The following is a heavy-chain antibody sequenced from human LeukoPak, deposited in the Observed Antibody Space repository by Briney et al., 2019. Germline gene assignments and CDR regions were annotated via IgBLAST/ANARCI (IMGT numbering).Heavy chain of an antibody. Sequence: GGSLRLSCAASGFTFSSYGMHWVRQAPGKGLEWVAVISYDGSNKYYADSVKGRFTISRDNSKNTLYLQMNSLRAEDTAVYYCARSSYYYDSSGYYFDYWGQGTLVTVSS. CDR1: GFTFSSYG. D-gene: IGHD3-22*01. V-gene: IGHV3-30*19. CDR2: ISYDGSNK. J-gene: IGHJ4*02. CDR3: ARSSYYYDSSGYYFDY.